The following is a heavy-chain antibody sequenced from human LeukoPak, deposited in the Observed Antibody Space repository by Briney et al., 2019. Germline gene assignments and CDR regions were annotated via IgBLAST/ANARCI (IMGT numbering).Heavy chain of an antibody. V-gene: IGHV3-7*01. D-gene: IGHD6-19*01. CDR1: GFTFTTYW. J-gene: IGHJ4*02. Sequence: PGGSLRLSCAPSGFTFTTYWVSWVRQAPRKGLEWLANIKPDGSEKNYVDSVRGRFTISRDNAKNSLYLEMNSLRAEDTAVYYCARGAWYYICWGQGTLVSVSS. CDR3: ARGAWYYIC. CDR2: IKPDGSEK.